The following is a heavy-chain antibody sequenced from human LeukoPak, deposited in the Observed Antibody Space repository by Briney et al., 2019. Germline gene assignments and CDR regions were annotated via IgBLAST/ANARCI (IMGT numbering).Heavy chain of an antibody. CDR3: ARDFGAKYSYGLSVAFDI. D-gene: IGHD5-18*01. V-gene: IGHV1-69*13. CDR1: GGTFSSYA. Sequence: GASVKVSCKASGGTFSSYAISWVRQAPGQGLEWMGGIIPIFGTANYAQKFQGRVTITADESTSTAYMELSSLRSEDTAVYYCARDFGAKYSYGLSVAFDIWGQGTMVTVSS. J-gene: IGHJ3*02. CDR2: IIPIFGTA.